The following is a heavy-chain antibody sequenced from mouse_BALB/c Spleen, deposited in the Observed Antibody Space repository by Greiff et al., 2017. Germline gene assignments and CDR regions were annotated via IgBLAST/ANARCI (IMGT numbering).Heavy chain of an antibody. CDR3: ARDKDYDGFAY. Sequence: EVHLVESGGGLVQPGGSLRLSCATSGFTFTDYYMSWVRQPPGKALEWLGFIRNKANGYTTEYSASVKGRFTISRDNSQSILYLQMNTLRAEDSATYYCARDKDYDGFAYWGQGTLVTVSA. J-gene: IGHJ3*01. D-gene: IGHD2-4*01. CDR1: GFTFTDYY. CDR2: IRNKANGYTT. V-gene: IGHV7-3*02.